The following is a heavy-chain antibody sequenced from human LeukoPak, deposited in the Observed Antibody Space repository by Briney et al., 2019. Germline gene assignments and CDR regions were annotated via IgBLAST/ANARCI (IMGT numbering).Heavy chain of an antibody. D-gene: IGHD5-18*01. CDR1: GGSISSSSSY. V-gene: IGHV4-39*01. J-gene: IGHJ4*02. CDR3: ARQPYSYGSLGFYVY. CDR2: IYYSGGT. Sequence: SETLSLICTVSGGSISSSSSYWGWIRQPPGKGLEWIGGIYYSGGTYYIPCLMSRVSISVDTSKNQFSLKLSSVTAADTAVYYCARQPYSYGSLGFYVYCGQGTLVTVSS.